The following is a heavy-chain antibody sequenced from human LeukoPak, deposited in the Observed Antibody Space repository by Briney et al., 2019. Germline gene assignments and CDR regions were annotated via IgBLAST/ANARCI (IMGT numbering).Heavy chain of an antibody. J-gene: IGHJ6*02. CDR2: ISSSSSYI. Sequence: GGSLRLSCAASGFTFSSYSMNWVRQAPGKGLEWVSSISSSSSYIYYADSEKGRFTISRDNAKNSLYLQMNSLRAEDTAVYYCARVNYCSSTSCSSGAWYYYYGMDVWGQGTTVTVSS. D-gene: IGHD2-2*01. CDR3: ARVNYCSSTSCSSGAWYYYYGMDV. V-gene: IGHV3-21*01. CDR1: GFTFSSYS.